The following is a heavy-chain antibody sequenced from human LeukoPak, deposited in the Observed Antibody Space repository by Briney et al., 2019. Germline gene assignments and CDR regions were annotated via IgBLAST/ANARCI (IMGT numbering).Heavy chain of an antibody. CDR1: DGSISSYY. V-gene: IGHV4-4*09. CDR3: ARLRGYQMAYEYFDL. D-gene: IGHD2-15*01. J-gene: IGHJ2*01. CDR2: IYTSGNT. Sequence: SETLSLTCTVSDGSISSYYWSWIRQPPGKGLERIGYIYTSGNTNYNPSLKSRVTISVDTSKNQFSLKLSSVTAADTAVYYCARLRGYQMAYEYFDLWGRGTLVTVSS.